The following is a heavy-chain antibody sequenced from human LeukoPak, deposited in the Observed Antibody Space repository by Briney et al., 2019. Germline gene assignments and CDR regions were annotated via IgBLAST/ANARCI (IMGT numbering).Heavy chain of an antibody. D-gene: IGHD6-13*01. V-gene: IGHV3-23*01. CDR1: GFTFSSYA. Sequence: GGSLRLSCAASGFTFSSYAMSWVRQAPGKGLEWVSAISGGGGSTYYADSVKGRFTISRDNSKNTLYLQMNSLRAEDTAVYYCAKGKIAAAAKGSAFDIWGQGTMVTVSS. CDR2: ISGGGGST. CDR3: AKGKIAAAAKGSAFDI. J-gene: IGHJ3*02.